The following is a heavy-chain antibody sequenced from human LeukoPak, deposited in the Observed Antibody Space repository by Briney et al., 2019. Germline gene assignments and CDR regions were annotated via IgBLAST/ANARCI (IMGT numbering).Heavy chain of an antibody. CDR2: IRTSAEGANYA. CDR1: GFSFTDYP. CDR3: ASDQRYAFDY. Sequence: GGSLRLSCTTSGFSFTDYPMNWVRQAPGKGLEWVSNIRTSAEGANYAYYADSVKGRVTISRDDAKNTLYLHMNSLRDDDTAVYYCASDQRYAFDYWGQGILVTVSS. J-gene: IGHJ4*02. V-gene: IGHV3-48*02. D-gene: IGHD3-9*01.